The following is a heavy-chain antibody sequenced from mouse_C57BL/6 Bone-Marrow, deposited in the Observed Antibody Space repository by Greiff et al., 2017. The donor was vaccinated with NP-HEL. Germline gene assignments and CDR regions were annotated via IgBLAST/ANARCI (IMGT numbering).Heavy chain of an antibody. CDR2: IYPGDGDT. CDR3: ARGNRFAY. V-gene: IGHV1-82*01. J-gene: IGHJ3*01. Sequence: QVQLQQSGPELVKPGASVKISCKASGYAFSSSWMNWVKQRPGKGLEWIGRIYPGDGDTNYNGKFKGKATLTVDKSSSTAYMQLSSLTSEDSAVYFCARGNRFAYWGQGTLVTVSA. CDR1: GYAFSSSW.